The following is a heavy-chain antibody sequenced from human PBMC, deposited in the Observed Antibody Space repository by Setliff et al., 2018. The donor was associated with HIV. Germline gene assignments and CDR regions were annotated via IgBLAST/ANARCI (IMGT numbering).Heavy chain of an antibody. CDR3: ARRGGITTTVQGPPPFDF. J-gene: IGHJ4*02. V-gene: IGHV4-61*09. D-gene: IGHD3-22*01. CDR2: VYSSGTT. Sequence: PSETLSLTCTVSGGSISSGSYYWSWIRQPAGRGLEWIGHVYSSGTTSYKPSLKSRVTISLDASKNQFSLKLRSVTAADTAVYHCARRGGITTTVQGPPPFDFWGPGTLVTVSS. CDR1: GGSISSGSYY.